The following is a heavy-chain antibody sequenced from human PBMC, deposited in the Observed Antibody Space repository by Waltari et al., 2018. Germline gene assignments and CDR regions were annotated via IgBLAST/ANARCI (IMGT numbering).Heavy chain of an antibody. D-gene: IGHD3-16*01. CDR1: ALDFSTSW. V-gene: IGHV3-74*01. J-gene: IGHJ4*02. Sequence: EVQLVESGGGLVQPGGSLRLSCASSALDFSTSWMNWVRQTPGKGLEWVARIVSDGSATTYADSVKGRFTRSRDNSERTLYLQMNSLRAEDTAIYFCARDHFYTLDYWGQGAPVTVSS. CDR3: ARDHFYTLDY. CDR2: IVSDGSAT.